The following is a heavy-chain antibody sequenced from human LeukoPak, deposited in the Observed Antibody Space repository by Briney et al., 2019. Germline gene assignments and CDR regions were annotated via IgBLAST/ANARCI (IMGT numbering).Heavy chain of an antibody. J-gene: IGHJ3*02. Sequence: PGGSLRLSCAASGFTFSSYSMNWVRQAPGKGLEWVSSISSSSSYIYYADSVKGRFTISRDNAKNSLYLQMNSLRAEDTAVYYCARDLTTHDILTGYYLLDAFDIWGQGTMVTVSS. CDR3: ARDLTTHDILTGYYLLDAFDI. D-gene: IGHD3-9*01. V-gene: IGHV3-21*01. CDR1: GFTFSSYS. CDR2: ISSSSSYI.